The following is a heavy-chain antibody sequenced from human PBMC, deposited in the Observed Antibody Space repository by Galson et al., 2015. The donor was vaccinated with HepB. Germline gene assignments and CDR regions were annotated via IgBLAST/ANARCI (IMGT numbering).Heavy chain of an antibody. CDR3: ARETPQGYCSSTSCYRLGWFDP. CDR2: INPSGGST. CDR1: GYTFTSYH. Sequence: SVKVSCKASGYTFTSYHMHWVRQAPGQGLEWMGIINPSGGSTSYAQKFQGRVTMTRDTSTSTVYMELSSLRSEDTAVYYCARETPQGYCSSTSCYRLGWFDPWGQGTLVTVSS. J-gene: IGHJ5*02. V-gene: IGHV1-46*01. D-gene: IGHD2-2*01.